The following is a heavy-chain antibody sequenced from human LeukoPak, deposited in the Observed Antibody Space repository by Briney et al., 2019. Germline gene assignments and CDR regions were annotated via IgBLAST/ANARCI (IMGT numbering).Heavy chain of an antibody. V-gene: IGHV4-59*12. CDR2: IYYSGST. CDR3: ARDRAYDSSGYFNYYYYYMDV. CDR1: GGSISSYY. J-gene: IGHJ6*03. D-gene: IGHD3-22*01. Sequence: SETLSLTCTVSGGSISSYYWSWIRQPPGKGLEWIGYIYYSGSTNYNPSLKSRVTISVDTSKNQFSLKLSSVTAADTAVYYCARDRAYDSSGYFNYYYYYMDVWGKGTTVTVSS.